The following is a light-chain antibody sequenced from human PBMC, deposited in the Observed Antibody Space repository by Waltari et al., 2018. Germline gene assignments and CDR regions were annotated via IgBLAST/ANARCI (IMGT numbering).Light chain of an antibody. CDR2: DVA. CDR3: SSYSTTSAVV. Sequence: QSALTQPASVSGSPGQSISVSCKGTSSDVGGYKYVPWYQRHPGKAPKLLIYDVAKRPSGVSDRFSGSKTGNTASLTISGLRAEDEAFYYGSSYSTTSAVVFGGGTKMTVL. J-gene: IGLJ2*01. V-gene: IGLV2-14*03. CDR1: SSDVGGYKY.